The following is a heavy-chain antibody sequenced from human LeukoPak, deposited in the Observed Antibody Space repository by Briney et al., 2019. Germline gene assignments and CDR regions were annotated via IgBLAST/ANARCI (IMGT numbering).Heavy chain of an antibody. CDR2: INHSGST. Sequence: KLSETLSLTCAVYGGSFSGYYWSWIRQPPGKGLEWIGEINHSGSTNYNPSLKSRVTISVDTSKNQFSLKLSSVTAADTAVYYCARGPASRRYYYYYMDVWGKGTTVTVSS. CDR3: ARGPASRRYYYYYMDV. V-gene: IGHV4-34*01. CDR1: GGSFSGYY. J-gene: IGHJ6*03.